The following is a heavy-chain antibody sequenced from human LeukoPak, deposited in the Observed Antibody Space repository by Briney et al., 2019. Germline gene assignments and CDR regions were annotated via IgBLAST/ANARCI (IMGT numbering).Heavy chain of an antibody. J-gene: IGHJ4*02. D-gene: IGHD1-1*01. CDR1: GFPFSSYW. V-gene: IGHV3-7*01. CDR3: ARLTGTTGFDY. Sequence: GGSLRLSCAASGFPFSSYWMSWVRQAPGKGLEWVANIKQDGSDKYYVDSVKGRFTISRDNAKNSLNLQLNSLRADNTAVYYCARLTGTTGFDYWGQGTLVTVSS. CDR2: IKQDGSDK.